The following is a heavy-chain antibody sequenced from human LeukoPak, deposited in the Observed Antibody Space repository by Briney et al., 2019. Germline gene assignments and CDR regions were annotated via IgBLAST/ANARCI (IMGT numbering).Heavy chain of an antibody. CDR2: ISSASTYI. J-gene: IGHJ3*02. V-gene: IGHV3-21*01. CDR3: AKDLAATWAFDI. Sequence: GSLRLSCAASGFTFSSTSMNWVRQAPGKGLEWVSSISSASTYIYYADSVEGRFTVSRDNAQNSLYLQMNSLRAEDTAVYYCAKDLAATWAFDIWGRGTRVTVSS. D-gene: IGHD6-13*01. CDR1: GFTFSSTS.